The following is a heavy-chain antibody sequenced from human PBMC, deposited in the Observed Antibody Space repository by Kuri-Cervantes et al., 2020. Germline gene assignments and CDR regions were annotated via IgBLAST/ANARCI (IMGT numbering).Heavy chain of an antibody. Sequence: SCAVSGGSISSGGYYWSWIRQHPGKGLEWIGYIYYSGSTYYNPSLKSRVTISVDTSKNQFSLKLSSVTAADTAVYYCASSPYDSSGYIGYWGQGTLVTVSS. CDR2: IYYSGST. CDR3: ASSPYDSSGYIGY. D-gene: IGHD3-22*01. V-gene: IGHV4-31*02. J-gene: IGHJ4*02. CDR1: GGSISSGGYY.